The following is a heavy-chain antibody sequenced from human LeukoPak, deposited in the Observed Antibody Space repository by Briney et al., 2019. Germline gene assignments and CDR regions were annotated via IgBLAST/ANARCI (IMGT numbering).Heavy chain of an antibody. D-gene: IGHD6-19*01. CDR2: IDAGNGNT. CDR3: ARGEPYSSDFFDY. V-gene: IGHV1-3*01. J-gene: IGHJ4*02. CDR1: GYSFTSYG. Sequence: ASVKVSCKASGYSFTSYGMHWVRQAPGQRLEWMGWIDAGNGNTKYSQKFQGRVTISRDTSANTAYMEVSSLRSEDTAVYYCARGEPYSSDFFDYWGQGTLVTVSS.